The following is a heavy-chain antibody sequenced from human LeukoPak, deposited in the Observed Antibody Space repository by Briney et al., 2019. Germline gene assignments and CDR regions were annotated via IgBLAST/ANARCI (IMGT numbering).Heavy chain of an antibody. CDR3: FCELLWFGELLSL. V-gene: IGHV1-69*05. Sequence: GASVKVSCKASGGTFGSYAISWVRQAPGQGLEWMGGIIPIFGTANYAQKFQGRVTITTDESTSTAYMELSSLRSEDTAVYYCFCELLWFGELLSLWGQGTLVTVSS. J-gene: IGHJ4*02. CDR2: IIPIFGTA. D-gene: IGHD3-10*01. CDR1: GGTFGSYA.